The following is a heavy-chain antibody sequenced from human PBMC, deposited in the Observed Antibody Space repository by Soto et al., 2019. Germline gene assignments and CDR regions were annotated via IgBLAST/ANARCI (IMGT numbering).Heavy chain of an antibody. Sequence: QVQLQESAPGLVKPSETLSLTCTVSGGSISSYYWSWIRQPPGKGLEWIGYMYNTGSTVSNPSLMSRVTISVVTSKNKFSLKLNAVTAADTAVYYCARDLWGYCGTDCYPLDVWGQGTTVTVSS. V-gene: IGHV4-59*01. CDR2: MYNTGST. J-gene: IGHJ6*02. CDR3: ARDLWGYCGTDCYPLDV. D-gene: IGHD2-21*02. CDR1: GGSISSYY.